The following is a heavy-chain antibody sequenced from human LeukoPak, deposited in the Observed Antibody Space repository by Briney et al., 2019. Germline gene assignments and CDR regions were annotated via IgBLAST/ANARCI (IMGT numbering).Heavy chain of an antibody. D-gene: IGHD3-22*01. V-gene: IGHV4-39*01. Sequence: SETLSLTCTVSGASISSGSYYWGWVRQPPGKGLEYIGTIFYSGSTYYNPSLKSRATISVDTSKNQFSLKLSTVTAADTAVYYCTRLTFFTYYYDSSDYKGFYFDYWGQGTLVTVSS. CDR1: GASISSGSYY. CDR2: IFYSGST. CDR3: TRLTFFTYYYDSSDYKGFYFDY. J-gene: IGHJ4*02.